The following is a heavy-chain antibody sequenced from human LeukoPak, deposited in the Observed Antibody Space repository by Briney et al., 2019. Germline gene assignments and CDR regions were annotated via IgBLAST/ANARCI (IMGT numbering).Heavy chain of an antibody. CDR3: ARESPGAEYYYYMDV. J-gene: IGHJ6*03. V-gene: IGHV4-59*01. CDR2: IYYSGST. Sequence: PSETLSLTCTVSGGSISSYYWSWIRQPPGKGLEWIGYIYYSGSTNYNPSLKSRVTISVDTSKNQFSLKLSPVTAADTAVYYCARESPGAEYYYYMDVWGKGTTVTVSS. CDR1: GGSISSYY. D-gene: IGHD4/OR15-4a*01.